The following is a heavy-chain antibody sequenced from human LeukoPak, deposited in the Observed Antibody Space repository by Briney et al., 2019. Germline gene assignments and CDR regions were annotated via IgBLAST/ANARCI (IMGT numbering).Heavy chain of an antibody. CDR3: ATHRGYSYGTAEDFDY. CDR2: IKQDGSEK. V-gene: IGHV3-7*01. Sequence: GGSLRLSCAASGFTFSHYWMSWVRQAPGKGLEWVANIKQDGSEKYYVASVKGRFTISRDNAKNSLYLQMNSLRAEDTALYYCATHRGYSYGTAEDFDYWGQGTLVTVSS. J-gene: IGHJ4*02. CDR1: GFTFSHYW. D-gene: IGHD5-18*01.